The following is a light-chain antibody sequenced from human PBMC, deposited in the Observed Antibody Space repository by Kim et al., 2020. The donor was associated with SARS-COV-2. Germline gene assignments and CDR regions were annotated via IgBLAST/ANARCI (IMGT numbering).Light chain of an antibody. V-gene: IGLV1-51*01. CDR1: SSNIGNNY. Sequence: PGQKVTNSCSGSSSNIGNNYVSWYQQLPGTAPKLLIYDNNKRPSGIPDRFSGSKSGTSATLGITGLQTGDEADYYCGTWDSSLSTVFGGGTQLTVL. CDR2: DNN. CDR3: GTWDSSLSTV. J-gene: IGLJ3*02.